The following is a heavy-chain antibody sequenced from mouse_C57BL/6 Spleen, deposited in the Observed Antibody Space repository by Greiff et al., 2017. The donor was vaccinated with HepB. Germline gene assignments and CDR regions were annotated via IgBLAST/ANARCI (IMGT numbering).Heavy chain of an antibody. Sequence: EVMLVESGGGLVKPGGSLKLSCAASGFTFSSYAMSWVRQTPEKRLEWVATISDGGSYTYYPDNVKGRFTISRDNAKNNLYLQMSHLKSEDTAMYYCARVGGNYVPFAYWGQGTLVTVSA. V-gene: IGHV5-4*03. J-gene: IGHJ3*01. CDR3: ARVGGNYVPFAY. CDR2: ISDGGSYT. D-gene: IGHD2-1*01. CDR1: GFTFSSYA.